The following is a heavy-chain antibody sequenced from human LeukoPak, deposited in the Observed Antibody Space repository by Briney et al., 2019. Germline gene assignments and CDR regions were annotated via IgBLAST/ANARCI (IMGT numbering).Heavy chain of an antibody. CDR2: ISGSGGST. Sequence: PGGSLRLSCAASGFTFSSYAMSWVRQAPGKGLEWVSAISGSGGSTYYADSVKGRFTISRDNSKNTLYLQMNSLRAEDTAVYCCAKDYHTARWYSSGWDSAYYFDYWGQGTLVTVSS. D-gene: IGHD6-19*01. CDR3: AKDYHTARWYSSGWDSAYYFDY. V-gene: IGHV3-23*01. J-gene: IGHJ4*02. CDR1: GFTFSSYA.